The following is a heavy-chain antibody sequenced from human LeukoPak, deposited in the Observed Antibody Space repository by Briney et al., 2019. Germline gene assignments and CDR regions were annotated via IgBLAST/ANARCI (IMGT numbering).Heavy chain of an antibody. J-gene: IGHJ4*02. CDR2: INPHTGGA. Sequence: GASVKVSCKASGYTFTDYYVHWIRQAPGQGLEWMGWINPHTGGANYTQKFQGRVTTTRDTSLSTAYMELSGLTSDDTAVYFCASHENQGYWGQGTLVTVSS. V-gene: IGHV1-2*02. CDR1: GYTFTDYY. CDR3: ASHENQGY. D-gene: IGHD1-14*01.